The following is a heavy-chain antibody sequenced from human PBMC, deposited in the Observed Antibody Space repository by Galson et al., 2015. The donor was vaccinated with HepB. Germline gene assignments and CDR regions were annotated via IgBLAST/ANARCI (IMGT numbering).Heavy chain of an antibody. CDR1: GYTFTGYY. V-gene: IGHV1-2*02. D-gene: IGHD6-19*01. Sequence: SVKVSCKASGYTFTGYYMHWVRQAPGQGLEWMGWINPNSGGTNYAQKFQGRVTMTRDTSISTAYMELSRLRSDDTAVYYCARDTVRAVAPGYWGQGTLVTVSS. CDR3: ARDTVRAVAPGY. CDR2: INPNSGGT. J-gene: IGHJ4*02.